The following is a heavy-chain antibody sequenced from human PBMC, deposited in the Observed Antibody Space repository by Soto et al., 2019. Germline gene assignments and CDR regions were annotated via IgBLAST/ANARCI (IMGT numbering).Heavy chain of an antibody. CDR3: ARSKDRFLEWSFMDV. CDR1: GFTFTSSA. D-gene: IGHD3-3*01. J-gene: IGHJ6*03. V-gene: IGHV1-58*02. CDR2: IVVCNGNT. Sequence: SVKVSCKASGFTFTSSAMQWVRQARGQRLEWIGWIVVCNGNTNYAQKLQGRVTMTTDTSTSTAYMELRSLRSDDTAVYYCARSKDRFLEWSFMDVWGKGTTVTVSS.